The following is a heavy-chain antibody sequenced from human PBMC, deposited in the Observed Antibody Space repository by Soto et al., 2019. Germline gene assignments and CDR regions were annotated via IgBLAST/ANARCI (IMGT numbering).Heavy chain of an antibody. Sequence: GGSLRLSCAASGFTFSSYAMSWARQAPGKGLEWVSIIGVGGGDRYYPESVKGRFTISRDNSRDTLYLEMNSLRDEDTAVYYCARVRFGELVWGQGTLVTVSS. CDR1: GFTFSSYA. V-gene: IGHV3-23*01. D-gene: IGHD3-10*01. CDR3: ARVRFGELV. CDR2: IGVGGGDR. J-gene: IGHJ4*02.